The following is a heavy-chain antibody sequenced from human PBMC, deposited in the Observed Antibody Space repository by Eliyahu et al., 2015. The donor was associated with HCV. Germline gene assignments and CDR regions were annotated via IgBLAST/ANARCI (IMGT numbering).Heavy chain of an antibody. Sequence: QVQLQESGPGLVKPSQTLSLTCTVSGDSIXSVGYYWXWIRQHPGKGLEWIGFISYTGLSYYHPSLKSRVTISRDTSKNQFSLKVNSVTAADTAMYYCARGDYWGQGTLVTVSS. CDR1: GDSIXSVGYY. CDR2: ISYTGLS. CDR3: ARGDY. J-gene: IGHJ4*02. V-gene: IGHV4-31*03.